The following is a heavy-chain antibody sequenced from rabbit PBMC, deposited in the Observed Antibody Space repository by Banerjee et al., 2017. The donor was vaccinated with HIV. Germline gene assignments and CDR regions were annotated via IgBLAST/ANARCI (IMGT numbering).Heavy chain of an antibody. CDR2: IYPSTATT. J-gene: IGHJ4*01. D-gene: IGHD1-1*01. V-gene: IGHV1S40*01. CDR1: GFTLSSYW. Sequence: QSLEESGGDLVKPGASLTLTCTASGFTLSSYWMCWVRQAPGKGLEWIACIYPSTATTYYASWAKGRFTISKTSTTVTLQMTSLTAADTATYFCARKGYINGGYSPDFNLWGPGTLVTVS. CDR3: ARKGYINGGYSPDFNL.